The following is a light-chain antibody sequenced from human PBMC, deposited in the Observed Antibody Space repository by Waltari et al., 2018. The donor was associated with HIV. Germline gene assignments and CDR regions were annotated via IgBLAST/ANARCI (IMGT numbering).Light chain of an antibody. CDR3: SSYAGSNNYVV. CDR1: SSDVGGYNY. J-gene: IGLJ2*01. Sequence: QSALTQPPSASGSPGQPVTIACTGTSSDVGGYNYVSWYQQYPGKAPQLMIYEVTKRPSGVPARVSGSKSGDTASLTVSGLQAEDEADYDCSSYAGSNNYVVFGGGTRLTVL. CDR2: EVT. V-gene: IGLV2-8*01.